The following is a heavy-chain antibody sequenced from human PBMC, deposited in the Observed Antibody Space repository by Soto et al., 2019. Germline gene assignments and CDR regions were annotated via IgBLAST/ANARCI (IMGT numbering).Heavy chain of an antibody. CDR2: INHSGST. V-gene: IGHV4-34*01. J-gene: IGHJ4*02. CDR3: ARDTTSGSYWDY. D-gene: IGHD1-26*01. Sequence: SETLSLTCAVYGGSFSGYYWSWIRQPPGKGLEWIGEINHSGSTNYNPSLKSRVTISVDTSKNQFSLKLSSVTPADTAVYYCARDTTSGSYWDYWGQGTLVTVSS. CDR1: GGSFSGYY.